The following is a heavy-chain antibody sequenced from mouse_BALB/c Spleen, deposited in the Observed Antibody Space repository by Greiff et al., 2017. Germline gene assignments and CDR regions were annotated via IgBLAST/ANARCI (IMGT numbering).Heavy chain of an antibody. J-gene: IGHJ2*01. Sequence: VQLKQSGAELVKPGASVKLSCTASGFNIKDTYMHWVKQRPEQGLEWIGRIDPANGNTKYDPKFQGKATITADTSSNTAYLQLSSLTSEDTAVYYCARGLYYGNYYFDYWGQGTTLTVSS. V-gene: IGHV14-3*02. CDR3: ARGLYYGNYYFDY. D-gene: IGHD2-1*01. CDR2: IDPANGNT. CDR1: GFNIKDTY.